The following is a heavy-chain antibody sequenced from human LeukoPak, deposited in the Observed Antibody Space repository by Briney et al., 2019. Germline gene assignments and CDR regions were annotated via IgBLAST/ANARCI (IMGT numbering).Heavy chain of an antibody. V-gene: IGHV3-11*01. CDR3: AKLGNYYYYYMDV. Sequence: GGTLRLSCAASGFTFSDYYMSWIRQAPGKGLEWVSYISSSGSTIYYADSVKGRFTISRDNAKNSLYLQMNSLRAEDTAVYYCAKLGNYYYYYMDVWGRGTTVTISS. D-gene: IGHD6-13*01. CDR2: ISSSGSTI. J-gene: IGHJ6*03. CDR1: GFTFSDYY.